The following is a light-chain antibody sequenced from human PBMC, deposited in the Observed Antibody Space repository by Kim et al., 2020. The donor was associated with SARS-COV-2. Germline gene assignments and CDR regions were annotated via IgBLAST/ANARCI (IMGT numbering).Light chain of an antibody. Sequence: EIVLTQSPATLSLSPGERATLSCRASQSVSSYLAWYQQKPGQAPRLLIYDASNRATGIQARFSGSGSGTDFTLTISSLEPEDFAVYYCQQRSNWPPLTFGGGTKLEI. J-gene: IGKJ4*01. CDR1: QSVSSY. CDR2: DAS. CDR3: QQRSNWPPLT. V-gene: IGKV3-11*01.